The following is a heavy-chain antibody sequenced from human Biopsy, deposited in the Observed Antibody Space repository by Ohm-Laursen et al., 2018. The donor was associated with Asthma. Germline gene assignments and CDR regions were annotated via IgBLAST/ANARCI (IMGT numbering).Heavy chain of an antibody. CDR1: GYSFATNA. Sequence: SSVKVSCKASGYSFATNAMPPVRQAPGQRPEWMGWFYPGYGIAKVSEKFQGRVRRTRDTPATTAYLEVSSLTSEDTAVYYCARSAETYSGFDSIYCGMDVWGQGTRVTVSS. J-gene: IGHJ6*02. V-gene: IGHV1-3*01. D-gene: IGHD5-12*01. CDR2: FYPGYGIA. CDR3: ARSAETYSGFDSIYCGMDV.